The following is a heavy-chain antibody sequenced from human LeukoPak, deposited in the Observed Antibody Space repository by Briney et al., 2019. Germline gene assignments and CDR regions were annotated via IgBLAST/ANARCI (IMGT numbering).Heavy chain of an antibody. Sequence: ASVKVPCKASGYTFTLYYMHWVRQAPGQGLEWMGIINPSGGTANYAQKFQGRVTVTRDTSTSTVYMELSSLRSDDTAVYYCAIRTGTYPYYFDYWGQGTLVTVSS. CDR2: INPSGGTA. V-gene: IGHV1-46*01. CDR1: GYTFTLYY. D-gene: IGHD1-26*01. J-gene: IGHJ4*02. CDR3: AIRTGTYPYYFDY.